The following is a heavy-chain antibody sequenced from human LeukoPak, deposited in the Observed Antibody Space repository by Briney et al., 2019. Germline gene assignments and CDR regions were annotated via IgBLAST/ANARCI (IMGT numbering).Heavy chain of an antibody. D-gene: IGHD3-16*01. CDR2: ISAYNGNT. J-gene: IGHJ6*03. CDR1: GYTFTSYD. V-gene: IGHV1-18*01. Sequence: ASVKVSCKASGYTFTSYDINWVRQATGQGLEWMGWISAYNGNTNYAQKLQGRVTMTTDTSTSTAYMELRSLRSDDTAVYYCARGLGGRFYYYYMDVWGKGTTVTVSS. CDR3: ARGLGGRFYYYYMDV.